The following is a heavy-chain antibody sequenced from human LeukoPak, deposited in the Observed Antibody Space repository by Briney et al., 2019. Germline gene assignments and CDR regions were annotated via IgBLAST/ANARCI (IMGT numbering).Heavy chain of an antibody. V-gene: IGHV3-53*01. D-gene: IGHD2-15*01. Sequence: PGGSLRLSCAASGFTVSSNYMSWVRQAPGKGLEWVSVIYSGGSTYYADSVKGRFTISRDNSKNTLYLQMNSLRAEDTAVYYCARTLHCSGGSCPPDWFDPWAREPWSPSPQ. CDR1: GFTVSSNY. CDR3: ARTLHCSGGSCPPDWFDP. CDR2: IYSGGST. J-gene: IGHJ5*02.